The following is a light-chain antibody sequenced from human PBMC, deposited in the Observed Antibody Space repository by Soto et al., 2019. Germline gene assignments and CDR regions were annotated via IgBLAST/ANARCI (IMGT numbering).Light chain of an antibody. V-gene: IGLV2-14*01. CDR1: SSDVGGYKY. CDR2: EVS. J-gene: IGLJ1*01. CDR3: SSYSRSTAYV. Sequence: QSALTQTASVSGSPGQSITISCTGTSSDVGGYKYVSWHQLHPGKAPKLIIYEVSNRPSGVSNRFSGSKSGNTASLTISGLQAEDEADYYCSSYSRSTAYVFGTGTKVTVL.